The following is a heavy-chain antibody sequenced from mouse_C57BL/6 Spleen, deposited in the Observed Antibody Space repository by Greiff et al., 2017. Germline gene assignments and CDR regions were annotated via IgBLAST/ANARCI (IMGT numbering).Heavy chain of an antibody. CDR1: GYTFTDYE. CDR2: IDPETGGT. V-gene: IGHV1-15*01. J-gene: IGHJ4*01. CDR3: TRWDWDDYAMDY. D-gene: IGHD4-1*01. Sequence: QVHVKQSGAELVRPGASVTLSCKASGYTFTDYEMHWVKQTPVHGLEWIGAIDPETGGTAYNQKFKGKAILTADKSSSTAYMELRSLTSEDSAVYYCTRWDWDDYAMDYWGQVTSVTVSS.